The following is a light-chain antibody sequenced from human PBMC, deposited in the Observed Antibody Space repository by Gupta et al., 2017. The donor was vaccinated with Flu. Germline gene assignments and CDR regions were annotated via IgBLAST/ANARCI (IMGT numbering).Light chain of an antibody. V-gene: IGLV8-61*01. CDR1: SGSVPSTNY. J-gene: IGLJ2*01. Sequence: QTVVIQEPSFSVSPGGTVTLTCALSSGSVPSTNYLSWYRPTPGQPPRTLIYSTNVRSSGVPDRFSGSILGNKAALTITGAQADDECVYYCMIDMGSGISLFGGGTKVTVL. CDR2: STN. CDR3: MIDMGSGISL.